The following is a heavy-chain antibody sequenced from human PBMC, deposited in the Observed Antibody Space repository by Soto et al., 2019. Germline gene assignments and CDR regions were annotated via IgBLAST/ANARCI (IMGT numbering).Heavy chain of an antibody. CDR2: IRIKGNNYAT. J-gene: IGHJ2*01. V-gene: IGHV3-73*02. D-gene: IGHD2-21*01. CDR3: VRYSGTLGWFVAL. CDR1: GFTFSDSA. Sequence: EVQLVESGGGLVQPGGSLKLSCAASGFTFSDSAMHWVRQASGEGLEWLGHIRIKGNNYATEYGASLKGRFTIYRDDSKKTTYLQMSDLNTEDTAVYYCVRYSGTLGWFVALWGRGTLVTVSS.